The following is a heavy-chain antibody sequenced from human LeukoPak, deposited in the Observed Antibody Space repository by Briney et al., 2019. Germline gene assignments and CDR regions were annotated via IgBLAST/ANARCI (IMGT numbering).Heavy chain of an antibody. CDR3: ARVYNSYYYYMDV. CDR1: GYTFDIYG. J-gene: IGHJ6*03. CDR2: IATYNGKT. V-gene: IGHV1-18*01. D-gene: IGHD1-14*01. Sequence: ASVKVSCKASGYTFDIYGIAWVRHAPGQGLEWMGWIATYNGKTDYAQNLQGRVTMTTDLSTGTAYMELRSLRSDDTAVYYCARVYNSYYYYMDVWGKGTPVTVSS.